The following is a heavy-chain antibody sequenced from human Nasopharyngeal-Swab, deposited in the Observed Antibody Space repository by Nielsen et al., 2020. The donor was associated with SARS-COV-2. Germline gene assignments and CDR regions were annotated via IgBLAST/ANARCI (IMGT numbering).Heavy chain of an antibody. CDR1: GFTFDDYA. CDR2: ISWNSGSI. V-gene: IGHV3-9*01. CDR3: AKATWVEGDFDY. D-gene: IGHD5-24*01. J-gene: IGHJ4*02. Sequence: GGSLRLSCAASGFTFDDYAMHWVRQAPGKGLEWVSGISWNSGSIGYADSVKGRFTISRDNAKNSLYLQMNSLRAEDTAVYYCAKATWVEGDFDYWGQGTLVTVPS.